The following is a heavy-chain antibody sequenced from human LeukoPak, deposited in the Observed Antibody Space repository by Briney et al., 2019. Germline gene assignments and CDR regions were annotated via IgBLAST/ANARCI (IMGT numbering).Heavy chain of an antibody. CDR2: IIPIFGTA. Sequence: SVKVSCKASGGTFSSYAISWVRQTPGQGLEWMGGIIPIFGTANYAQKFQGRVTITADESTSTAYMELSSLRSEDTAVYYCAREMKLGYCSSTSCFHYAFDIWGQGTMVTVSS. CDR3: AREMKLGYCSSTSCFHYAFDI. CDR1: GGTFSSYA. J-gene: IGHJ3*02. D-gene: IGHD2-2*01. V-gene: IGHV1-69*13.